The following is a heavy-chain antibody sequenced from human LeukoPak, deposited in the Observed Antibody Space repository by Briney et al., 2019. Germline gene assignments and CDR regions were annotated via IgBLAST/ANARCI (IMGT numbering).Heavy chain of an antibody. V-gene: IGHV4-39*07. CDR3: ARVGSKFRVSRGQTDYDP. D-gene: IGHD3-10*01. J-gene: IGHJ5*02. Sequence: SETLSLTCTVSGGSISSSSYYWGWIRQPPGKGLEWIGSIYYSGSTYYNPSLKSRVTISVDTSKNQFSLKLSSVTAADTAVYYCARVGSKFRVSRGQTDYDPWGQGTLVTVSS. CDR2: IYYSGST. CDR1: GGSISSSSYY.